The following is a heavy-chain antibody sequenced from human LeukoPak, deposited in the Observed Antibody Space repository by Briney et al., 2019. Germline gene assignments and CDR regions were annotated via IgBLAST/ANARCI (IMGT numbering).Heavy chain of an antibody. V-gene: IGHV4-38-2*02. CDR1: GYSISSGYY. J-gene: IGHJ4*02. CDR3: ARGLKWLLYYFDY. D-gene: IGHD3-3*01. Sequence: SETLSLTCTVSGYSISSGYYWSWIRQPPGKGLEWIGEINHSGSTNYNPSLKSRVTISVDTSKNQFSLKLSSVTAADTAVYYCARGLKWLLYYFDYWGQGTLVTVSS. CDR2: INHSGST.